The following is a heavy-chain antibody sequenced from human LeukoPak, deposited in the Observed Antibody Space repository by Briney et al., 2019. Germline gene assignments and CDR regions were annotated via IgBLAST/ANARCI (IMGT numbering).Heavy chain of an antibody. CDR1: GYSSTTYW. V-gene: IGHV5-51*01. CDR3: ARRHVYNYFFDY. D-gene: IGHD5-24*01. CDR2: IYPGDSET. J-gene: IGHJ4*02. Sequence: GESLKISCKGSGYSSTTYWIGWVRQMPGKGLEWMGIIYPGDSETRYSPSFQGQVTISADKSISTAYLQWSSLKASDTAMYYCARRHVYNYFFDYWGQGTLVTVPS.